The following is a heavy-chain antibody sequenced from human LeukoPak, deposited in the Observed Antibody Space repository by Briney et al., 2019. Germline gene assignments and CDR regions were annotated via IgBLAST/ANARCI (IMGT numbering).Heavy chain of an antibody. CDR1: GFSFSSSN. V-gene: IGHV3-23*01. CDR2: IGGGGVRT. Sequence: GGSLRLSCAASGFSFSSSNMDWVRQAPGKGLEWVSAIGGGGVRTYYADSVKGRFTISRDNSKDTLFLQMNSLRAEDTAVYYCAKASRRGAVASPLDYWGQGTLVTVSS. J-gene: IGHJ4*02. CDR3: AKASRRGAVASPLDY. D-gene: IGHD6-19*01.